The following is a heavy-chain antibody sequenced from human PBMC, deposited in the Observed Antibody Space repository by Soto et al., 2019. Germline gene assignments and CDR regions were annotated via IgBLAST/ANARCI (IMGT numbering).Heavy chain of an antibody. CDR3: AKDYCSGGSCDDAFDI. CDR2: ISGSGGST. Sequence: PGGSLRLACAASDFTFSNAWINWVRQAPGKGLEWVSAISGSGGSTYYADSVKGRFTISRDNSKNTLYLQMNSLRAEDTAVYYCAKDYCSGGSCDDAFDIWGQGTMVTVSS. D-gene: IGHD2-15*01. CDR1: DFTFSNAW. J-gene: IGHJ3*02. V-gene: IGHV3-23*01.